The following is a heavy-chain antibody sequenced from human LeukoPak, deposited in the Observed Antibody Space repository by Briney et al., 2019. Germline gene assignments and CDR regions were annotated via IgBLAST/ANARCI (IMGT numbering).Heavy chain of an antibody. CDR1: GFTFSSYA. CDR2: ISYDGTNK. CDR3: ARRIDRGWGSMFDP. D-gene: IGHD3-16*01. V-gene: IGHV3-30*04. Sequence: GGSLRLSCAASGFTFSSYAMHWVRQAPGKGLEWVTVISYDGTNKYYTDSVKGRFTISRDNSKNTLYLQMNSLRAEDTAVYYCARRIDRGWGSMFDPWGQGTLVTVSS. J-gene: IGHJ5*02.